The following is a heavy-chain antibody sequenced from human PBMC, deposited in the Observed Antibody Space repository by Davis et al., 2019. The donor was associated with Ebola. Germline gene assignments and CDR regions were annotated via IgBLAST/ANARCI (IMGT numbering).Heavy chain of an antibody. V-gene: IGHV1-24*01. Sequence: ASVKVSCKVSGYTLSELSIHWVRQAPGIGLEWVGGLDPESGERVYAQTFQGRVTMTEDTSTDTAYMALSSLRSDDTAVFYCVTGSRREIEYLYQWGQGTLVTVSS. CDR1: GYTLSELS. CDR3: VTGSRREIEYLYQ. CDR2: LDPESGER. J-gene: IGHJ1*01. D-gene: IGHD3-10*01.